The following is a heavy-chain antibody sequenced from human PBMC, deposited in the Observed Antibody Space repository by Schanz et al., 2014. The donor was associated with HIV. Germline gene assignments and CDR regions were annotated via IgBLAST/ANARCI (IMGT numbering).Heavy chain of an antibody. CDR2: ISASGGST. J-gene: IGHJ4*02. CDR3: AKPEYDSRGNSQSHFDY. Sequence: EVQLVESGGGLVQPGGSLRLSCAASGSTFSSYWMHWVRQAPGKGLEWVSTISASGGSTYYADSVNGRFTISRDNSKNTLYLQMTTLRIDDTAVYYCAKPEYDSRGNSQSHFDYWGQGTLVTVSS. V-gene: IGHV3-23*04. CDR1: GSTFSSYW. D-gene: IGHD3-22*01.